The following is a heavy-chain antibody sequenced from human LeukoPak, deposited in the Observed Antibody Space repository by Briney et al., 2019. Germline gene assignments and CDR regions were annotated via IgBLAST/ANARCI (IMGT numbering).Heavy chain of an antibody. CDR3: AKVGRERYYGSGSYYLVPLDY. V-gene: IGHV3-23*01. D-gene: IGHD3-10*01. CDR1: GFTFSSYA. Sequence: GGSLRLSCAASGFTFSSYAMHWVRQAPGKGLEWVSAISGSGGSTYYADSVKGRFTISRDNSKNTLYLQMNSLRAEDTAVYYCAKVGRERYYGSGSYYLVPLDYWGQGTLVTVSS. J-gene: IGHJ4*02. CDR2: ISGSGGST.